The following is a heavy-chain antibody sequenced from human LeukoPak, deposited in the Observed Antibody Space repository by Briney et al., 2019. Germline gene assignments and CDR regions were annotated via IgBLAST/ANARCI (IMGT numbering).Heavy chain of an antibody. CDR1: GFTFSSYE. CDR2: ISSSSSTI. Sequence: GGSLRLSCAASGFTFSSYEMNWVRQAPGKGLEWVSYISSSSSTIYYADSVKGRFTISRDNAKNSLYLQMNSLRAEDTAVYYCAREALGYCSSTSCYSFAFDIWGQGTMVTVSS. D-gene: IGHD2-2*01. CDR3: AREALGYCSSTSCYSFAFDI. V-gene: IGHV3-48*01. J-gene: IGHJ3*02.